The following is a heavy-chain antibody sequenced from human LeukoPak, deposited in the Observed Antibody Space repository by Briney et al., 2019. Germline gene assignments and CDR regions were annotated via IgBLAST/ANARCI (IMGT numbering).Heavy chain of an antibody. V-gene: IGHV3-48*03. J-gene: IGHJ4*02. CDR3: AKDLWSVVTLTLDY. CDR1: GFTFSSYD. Sequence: HPGGSLRLSCAASGFTFSSYDMNWVRQAPGKGLEWVSYISSSDNTIYYADSMKGRFTISRDNSKNTLYLQVNSLRAEDTAVYYCAKDLWSVVTLTLDYWGQGTLVTVSS. CDR2: ISSSDNTI. D-gene: IGHD2-21*02.